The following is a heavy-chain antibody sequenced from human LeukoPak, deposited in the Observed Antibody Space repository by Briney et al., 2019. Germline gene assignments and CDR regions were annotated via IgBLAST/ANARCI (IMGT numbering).Heavy chain of an antibody. V-gene: IGHV3-7*03. CDR2: IKQDGSEK. CDR1: GFTFSSYW. D-gene: IGHD2-2*03. CDR3: AIPTCSGSGYCSTSDPFHT. Sequence: PGGSLRLSCAASGFTFSSYWMSWVRQAPGKGLEWVANIKQDGSEKYYVDSVKGRFTISRDNAKNTLFLQLNSLGVEDTATYYCAIPTCSGSGYCSTSDPFHTWGQGTMVTVSS. J-gene: IGHJ3*02.